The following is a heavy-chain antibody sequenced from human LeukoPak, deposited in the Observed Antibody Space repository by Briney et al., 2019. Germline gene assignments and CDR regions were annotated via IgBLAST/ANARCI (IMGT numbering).Heavy chain of an antibody. CDR1: GFSFSGYA. CDR2: ISHSAALASFGDSVRGR. V-gene: IGHV3-23*01. CDR3: ARKSVAAAGILLDS. J-gene: IGHJ4*02. D-gene: IGHD6-19*01. Sequence: GGSLRLSCAASGFSFSGYAMHWVRQAPGQGLEWISGISHSAALASFGDSVRGRFYADSVRGRFTISRDENTLYLQMNSLRTEDTAVYYCARKSVAAAGILLDSWGQGTPVTVSS.